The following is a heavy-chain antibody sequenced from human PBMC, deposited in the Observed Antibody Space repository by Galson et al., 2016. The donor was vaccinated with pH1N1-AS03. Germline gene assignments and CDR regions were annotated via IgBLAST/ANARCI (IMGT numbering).Heavy chain of an antibody. CDR2: IWHDGSEK. CDR1: GFTFSSHG. CDR3: ARDRRYYDYIWGTYRYDWYFDL. D-gene: IGHD3-16*02. V-gene: IGHV3-33*01. J-gene: IGHJ2*01. Sequence: SLRLSCAASGFTFSSHGMHWVRQTPGKGLEWVAVIWHDGSEKYYADSVKGRFTISRDNSKNTLYLQMNSLRAEDTAVYYCARDRRYYDYIWGTYRYDWYFDLWGRGTLVTVSS.